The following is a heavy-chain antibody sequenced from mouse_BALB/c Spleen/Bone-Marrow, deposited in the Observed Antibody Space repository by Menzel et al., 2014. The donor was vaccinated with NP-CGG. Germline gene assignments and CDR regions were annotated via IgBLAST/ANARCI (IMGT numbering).Heavy chain of an antibody. CDR1: GFDFSRYW. Sequence: EVQVVESGGGLVQPGGSLKLSCAASGFDFSRYWMSWVRQAPGKGLEWIGEINPDSGTINYTPSLKYKFIISRDNAKNTLYLQMSKVRSEDTALYYCARLSYYGRFAYWGQGTLVTVSA. CDR2: INPDSGTI. J-gene: IGHJ3*01. V-gene: IGHV4-1*02. D-gene: IGHD1-1*01. CDR3: ARLSYYGRFAY.